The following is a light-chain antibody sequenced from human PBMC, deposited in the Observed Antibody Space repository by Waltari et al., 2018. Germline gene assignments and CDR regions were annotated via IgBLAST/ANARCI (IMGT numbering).Light chain of an antibody. J-gene: IGLJ2*01. Sequence: QSALTQPASVSGSPGQSITLSCTGTSSDVGSYNYVSWYQQSPGRAPKLMIYDVSSGPSGVSNRFSGSKSGNTASLTISGLQPEDEATYYCSSYSRSAFLFGGGTKLTVL. CDR3: SSYSRSAFL. V-gene: IGLV2-14*03. CDR1: SSDVGSYNY. CDR2: DVS.